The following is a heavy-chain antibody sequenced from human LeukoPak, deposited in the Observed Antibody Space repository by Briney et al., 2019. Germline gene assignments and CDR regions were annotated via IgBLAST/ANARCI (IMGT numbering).Heavy chain of an antibody. J-gene: IGHJ3*02. V-gene: IGHV1-2*02. CDR3: AREGDSSGYPTHAFDI. D-gene: IGHD3-22*01. Sequence: GASVKVSCKASGYTFTSYYMHWVRQAPGQGLEWMGWINPNSGGTNYAQKFQGRVTMTRDTSISTAYMELSRPRSDDTAVYYCAREGDSSGYPTHAFDIWGQGTMVTVSS. CDR2: INPNSGGT. CDR1: GYTFTSYY.